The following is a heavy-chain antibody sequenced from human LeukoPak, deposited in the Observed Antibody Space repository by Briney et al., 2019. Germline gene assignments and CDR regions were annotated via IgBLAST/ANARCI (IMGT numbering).Heavy chain of an antibody. CDR2: MYHSGST. Sequence: PSETLSLTCAVSGYSISSGYYWGWIRQPPGKGQEWIGSMYHSGSTYYNPSLKSRVTISVDTSKNQFSLRLTSVTAADTAVYYCARFLPGVGAADYWGQGTLVTVSS. CDR1: GYSISSGYY. D-gene: IGHD1-26*01. CDR3: ARFLPGVGAADY. V-gene: IGHV4-38-2*01. J-gene: IGHJ4*02.